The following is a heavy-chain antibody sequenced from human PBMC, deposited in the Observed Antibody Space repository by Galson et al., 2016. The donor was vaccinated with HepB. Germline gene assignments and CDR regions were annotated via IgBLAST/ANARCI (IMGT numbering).Heavy chain of an antibody. J-gene: IGHJ6*02. D-gene: IGHD2-8*02. Sequence: SLRLSCAASGFTVSSNYMSWVRQAPGKGLEWVSVVYSSGNTYYAGSVKGRFTISRDNSQNTLYLQMNSLRAEDTAVYYCARGTGGKYYYGMDVWGQGTTVTVPS. CDR2: VYSSGNT. CDR3: ARGTGGKYYYGMDV. CDR1: GFTVSSNY. V-gene: IGHV3-53*01.